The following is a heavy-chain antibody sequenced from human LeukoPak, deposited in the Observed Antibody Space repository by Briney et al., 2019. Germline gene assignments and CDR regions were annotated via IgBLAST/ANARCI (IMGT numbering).Heavy chain of an antibody. Sequence: PSETLSLTCTVSGGSISSYYWSWIRQPPGKGLKWIGNIYYSGYTTYSPSLRSRVTISVDTSKNQFSLKLSSETAADTAVYYCARGIWGYCSSTSCYRQDAFDIWGQGTMVTVSS. CDR3: ARGIWGYCSSTSCYRQDAFDI. D-gene: IGHD2-2*02. J-gene: IGHJ3*02. CDR2: IYYSGYT. V-gene: IGHV4-59*12. CDR1: GGSISSYY.